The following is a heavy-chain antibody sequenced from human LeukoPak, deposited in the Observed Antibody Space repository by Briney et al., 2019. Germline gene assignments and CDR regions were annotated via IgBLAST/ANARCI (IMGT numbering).Heavy chain of an antibody. CDR1: GFTFSSYS. J-gene: IGHJ4*02. V-gene: IGHV3-48*04. CDR2: ISSSSSTI. CDR3: ARALVGAVYYFDY. D-gene: IGHD1-26*01. Sequence: GGSLRLSCAASGFTFSSYSMNWVRQAPGRGLEWVSYISSSSSTIYYADSVKGRFTISRDNAKNSLYLQMNSLRAEDTAVYYCARALVGAVYYFDYWGQGTLVTVSS.